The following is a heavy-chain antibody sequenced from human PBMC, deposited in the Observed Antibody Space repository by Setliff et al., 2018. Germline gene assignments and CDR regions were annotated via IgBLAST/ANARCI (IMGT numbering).Heavy chain of an antibody. D-gene: IGHD3-22*01. CDR3: ARGNFYYFDRTGRGPNWFDP. J-gene: IGHJ5*02. V-gene: IGHV3-21*01. CDR1: GFVFSTYD. CDR2: ISHSNTYI. Sequence: GGSLRLSCAASGFVFSTYDMNWVRQAPGKGLEWVSSISHSNTYIYFADSVKGRFTISRDNATNSLYLQMNSLRAEDTAVYYCARGNFYYFDRTGRGPNWFDPWGQGTLVTVSS.